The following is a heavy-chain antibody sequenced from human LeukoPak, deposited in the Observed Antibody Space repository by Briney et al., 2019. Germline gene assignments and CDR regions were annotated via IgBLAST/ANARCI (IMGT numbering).Heavy chain of an antibody. V-gene: IGHV3-7*01. D-gene: IGHD3-10*01. CDR2: IKQDGTEK. CDR1: GFTFTTYW. Sequence: PGGSLRLSCAASGFTFTTYWMSWVRQAPGKGLEWVANIKQDGTEKYYVDSVKGRFTISRDNARNSLELQMNSLRVEDTAVYYCAKVAKYYYGSETYYFLEQWGQGTPVTASS. J-gene: IGHJ1*01. CDR3: AKVAKYYYGSETYYFLEQ.